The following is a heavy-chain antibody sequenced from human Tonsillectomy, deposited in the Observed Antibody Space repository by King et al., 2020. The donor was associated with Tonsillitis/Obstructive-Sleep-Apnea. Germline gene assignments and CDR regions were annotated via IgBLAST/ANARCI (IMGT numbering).Heavy chain of an antibody. J-gene: IGHJ6*03. CDR1: GFTFSSNA. V-gene: IGHV3-30*04. CDR2: ISYDGNNK. CDR3: AISPHDYPGRYYYYMYV. Sequence: VQLVESGGGVVQPGRSLRLSCAASGFTFSSNAMHWVRQAPGKGLEWVALISYDGNNKYYADSVKGRFTISRDNYKKTLYLKMNSLRAEDTAVYDCAISPHDYPGRYYYYMYVWGKGNTVTVAS. D-gene: IGHD4-11*01.